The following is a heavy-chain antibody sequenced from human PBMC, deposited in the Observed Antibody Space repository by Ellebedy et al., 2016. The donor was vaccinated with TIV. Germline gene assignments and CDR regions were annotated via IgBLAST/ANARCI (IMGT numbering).Heavy chain of an antibody. V-gene: IGHV1-69*10. J-gene: IGHJ5*02. CDR2: IIPILGKA. D-gene: IGHD4-17*01. Sequence: AASVKVSCKASGGTFSSYGISWVRQAPGQGLEWMGGIIPILGKANYAQKFQGRVTITRNTAISTFYMELRSLRSEDTAVYYCARARGVYGEKDYEYWFGPWGQGTLVTVPS. CDR1: GGTFSSYG. CDR3: ARARGVYGEKDYEYWFGP.